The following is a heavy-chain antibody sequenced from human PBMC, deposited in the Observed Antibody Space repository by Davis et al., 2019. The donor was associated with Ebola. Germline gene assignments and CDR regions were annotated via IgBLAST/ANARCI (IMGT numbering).Heavy chain of an antibody. Sequence: PSETLSLTCTVSGGSISSYYLIWIRQPPGKGLEWIGYIHYTGTTNYNPSLKSRVTISADTSKNQIFLKLSSVTAADTAVYYCARLVGDYAYAFDIWGQGTLVTVSS. CDR2: IHYTGTT. V-gene: IGHV4-59*01. CDR1: GGSISSYY. D-gene: IGHD4-17*01. J-gene: IGHJ3*02. CDR3: ARLVGDYAYAFDI.